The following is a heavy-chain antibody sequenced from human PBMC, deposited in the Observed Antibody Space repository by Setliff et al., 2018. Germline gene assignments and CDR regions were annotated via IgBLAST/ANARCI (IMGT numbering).Heavy chain of an antibody. CDR1: GFTFSSYW. CDR2: IKSKTDGGTT. D-gene: IGHD2-2*02. J-gene: IGHJ6*03. V-gene: IGHV3-15*01. Sequence: GGSLRLSCAASGFTFSSYWMSWVRQAPGKGLEWVGRIKSKTDGGTTDYAAPVKGRFTISRDDSKNTLYLQMNSLKTEDTAVYYCTTGYIVVVPAAIDYYYMDVWGKGTTVTVSS. CDR3: TTGYIVVVPAAIDYYYMDV.